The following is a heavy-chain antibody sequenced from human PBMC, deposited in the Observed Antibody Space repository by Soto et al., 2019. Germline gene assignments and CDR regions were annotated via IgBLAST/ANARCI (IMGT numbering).Heavy chain of an antibody. V-gene: IGHV1-8*02. CDR1: GYTFTTYD. CDR2: MNPYNGDT. D-gene: IGHD7-27*01. J-gene: IGHJ4*02. CDR3: ARNRRETGDFDY. Sequence: SGAEVKKPGASVKVSCKASGYTFTTYDVNWMRQATGQGPEWLGWMNPYNGDTGYAQKFQGRVTLTRDTSMNTAYLELSSLTYADTAVYYCARNRRETGDFDYWGQGTLVTVSS.